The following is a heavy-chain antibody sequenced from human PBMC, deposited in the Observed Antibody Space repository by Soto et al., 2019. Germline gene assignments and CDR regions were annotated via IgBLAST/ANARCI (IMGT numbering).Heavy chain of an antibody. V-gene: IGHV4-31*03. CDR2: IYYSGST. CDR3: AREVPAAPYYYYYCMDV. D-gene: IGHD2-2*01. CDR1: GGSISSGGYY. Sequence: SETLSLTCTVSGGSISSGGYYWRWIRQHPGKGLEWIGYIYYSGSTYYNPSLKSRVTISVDTSKNQFSLKLSSVTAADTAVYYCAREVPAAPYYYYYCMDVWGKGTTVTVSS. J-gene: IGHJ6*03.